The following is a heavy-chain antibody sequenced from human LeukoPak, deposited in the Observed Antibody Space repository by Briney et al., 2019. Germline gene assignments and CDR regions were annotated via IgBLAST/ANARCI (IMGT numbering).Heavy chain of an antibody. CDR2: IYSGGRT. Sequence: GGSLRLSCAASGFIVSNNYMSWVRQAPGKGLEWVSVIYSGGRTYYADSLKGRFTISRDISKNTVYLRMNSLRVEDTAVYYCASSYTSSWYYFDYWGQGTQVTVSS. J-gene: IGHJ4*02. D-gene: IGHD6-13*01. CDR1: GFIVSNNY. V-gene: IGHV3-66*01. CDR3: ASSYTSSWYYFDY.